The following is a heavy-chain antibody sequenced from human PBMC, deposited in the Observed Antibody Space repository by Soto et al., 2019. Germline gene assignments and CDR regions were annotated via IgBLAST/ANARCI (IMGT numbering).Heavy chain of an antibody. J-gene: IGHJ4*02. V-gene: IGHV1-2*04. CDR2: INPNSGGT. D-gene: IGHD3-10*01. CDR3: ARGSGSRAWYY. CDR1: GYTFTGYY. Sequence: QVQLMQSGAEVKKPGASVKVSCKASGYTFTGYYIHWVRQAPGQGLEWMGWINPNSGGTNYAQMFQDWVTMTRDTSISTAYMELSRLKSDDTAVYYCARGSGSRAWYYWGQGTLVIVSS.